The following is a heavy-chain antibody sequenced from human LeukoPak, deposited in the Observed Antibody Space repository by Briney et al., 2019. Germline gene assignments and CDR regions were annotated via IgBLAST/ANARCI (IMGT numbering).Heavy chain of an antibody. CDR3: ANQPLRLDDAFDI. V-gene: IGHV3-53*01. D-gene: IGHD5/OR15-5a*01. J-gene: IGHJ3*02. CDR2: ISSGGST. Sequence: GGSLRLSCAASGFTVSSNYMSWVRQAPGKGLEWVSVISSGGSTYYADSVKGRFTISRDTSKNTLFLQMNSLRAEDTAVYYCANQPLRLDDAFDIWGQGTMVTVSS. CDR1: GFTVSSNY.